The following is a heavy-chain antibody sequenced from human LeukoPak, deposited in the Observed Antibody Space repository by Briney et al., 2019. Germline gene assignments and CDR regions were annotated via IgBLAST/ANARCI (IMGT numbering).Heavy chain of an antibody. V-gene: IGHV4-4*02. J-gene: IGHJ4*02. CDR2: IYHSGST. CDR3: ARLLAPQAFTIFGVVIL. Sequence: SGTLSLTCAVSGGSISSSNWWSWVRQPPGKGLEWIGEIYHSGSTNYNPSLKSRVTISVDTSKNQFSLKLSSVTAADTAVYYCARLLAPQAFTIFGVVILWGQGTLVTVSS. D-gene: IGHD3-3*01. CDR1: GGSISSSNW.